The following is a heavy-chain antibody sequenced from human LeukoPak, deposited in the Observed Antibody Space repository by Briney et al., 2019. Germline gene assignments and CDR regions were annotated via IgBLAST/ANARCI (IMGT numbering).Heavy chain of an antibody. CDR3: ARRPNYYYYYYMDV. V-gene: IGHV4-39*07. D-gene: IGHD6-25*01. J-gene: IGHJ6*03. CDR1: DGSISTSDYY. Sequence: SETLSLTCTVSDGSISTSDYYWGWIRQPPGKGLEWIGSIYYSGSTNYNPSLKSRVTISVDTSKNQFSLKLSSVTAADTAVYYCARRPNYYYYYYMDVWGKGTTVTVSS. CDR2: IYYSGST.